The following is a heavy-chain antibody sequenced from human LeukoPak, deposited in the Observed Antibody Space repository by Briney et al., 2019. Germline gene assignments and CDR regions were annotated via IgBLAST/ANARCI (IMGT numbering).Heavy chain of an antibody. CDR2: IWYDGSNK. V-gene: IGHV3-33*01. Sequence: EGSLRLSCAASGFTFSSYGMHWVRQAPGKGLEWVAVIWYDGSNKYYADSVKGRFTISRDNSKNTLYLQMNSLRAEDTAVYYCAREPHRYCSSTSCYLVYYYYGMDVWGQGTTVTVSS. CDR1: GFTFSSYG. J-gene: IGHJ6*02. D-gene: IGHD2-2*01. CDR3: AREPHRYCSSTSCYLVYYYYGMDV.